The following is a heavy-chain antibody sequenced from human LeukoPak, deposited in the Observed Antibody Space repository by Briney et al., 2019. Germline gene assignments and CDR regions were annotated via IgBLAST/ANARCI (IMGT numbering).Heavy chain of an antibody. V-gene: IGHV4-39*07. J-gene: IGHJ5*02. CDR3: ARDFRRDDH. CDR2: IYYSGST. Sequence: PSETLSLTCTVSGGSISSSSYYWGWIRQPPGKGREWIRSIYYSGSTYYNPSLKSRVTISVDTSKTQFSLKLSSVTAADTAVYYCARDFRRDDHWGQGTLVTVPS. CDR1: GGSISSSSYY.